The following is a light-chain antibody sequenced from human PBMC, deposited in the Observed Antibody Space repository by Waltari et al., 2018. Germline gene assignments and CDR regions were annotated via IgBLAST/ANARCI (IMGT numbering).Light chain of an antibody. CDR3: QSADSSGAYVV. Sequence: SFELTQPPSVSVSPGQTARITCSGDVLPKQYAHWYQQRPGQAPLLIIYKDTERPSGIPERFSGSSSGRTVTLTISGVLAEDEADYHCQSADSSGAYVVFGGGTKLPVL. V-gene: IGLV3-25*03. J-gene: IGLJ2*01. CDR2: KDT. CDR1: VLPKQY.